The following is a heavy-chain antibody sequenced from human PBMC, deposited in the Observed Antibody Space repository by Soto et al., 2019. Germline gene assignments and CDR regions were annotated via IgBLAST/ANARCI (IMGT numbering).Heavy chain of an antibody. D-gene: IGHD2-21*02. Sequence: GTLSLCGAAAGLPFTNCGRTWFRQAQGKGLEWASTTKTSGTTTFYADPLKGSFTTSRDDSKNTLYLKMNSLRAEDTATYSCTKDVTGDVGSDFWGQGTPVTVSS. CDR3: TKDVTGDVGSDF. V-gene: IGHV3-23*05. CDR2: TKTSGTTT. CDR1: GLPFTNCG. J-gene: IGHJ4*02.